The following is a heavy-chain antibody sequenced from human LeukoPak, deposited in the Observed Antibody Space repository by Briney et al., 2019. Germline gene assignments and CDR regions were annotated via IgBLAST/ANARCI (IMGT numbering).Heavy chain of an antibody. J-gene: IGHJ3*02. CDR2: IIPIFGTA. Sequence: GASVKVSCKASGGTFSSYAISWVRQAPGQGLEWMGGIIPIFGTANYAQKFQGRVTITADKSTSTAHMELSSLRSEDTAVCYCAQSGGYCSSTSCQWWVYAFDIWGQGTMVTVSS. CDR1: GGTFSSYA. CDR3: AQSGGYCSSTSCQWWVYAFDI. V-gene: IGHV1-69*06. D-gene: IGHD2-2*01.